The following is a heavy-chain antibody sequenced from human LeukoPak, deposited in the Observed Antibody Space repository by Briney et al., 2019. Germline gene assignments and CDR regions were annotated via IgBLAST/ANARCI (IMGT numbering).Heavy chain of an antibody. Sequence: ASVKVSCKASGYTFTSYYIHWVRQAPGQGLEWMGIINPNGGSTSYAQKFQGRVTMTRDTSTSTAYMELSSLRSEDTAVYYCARDYTSYPSYYYYYMDVWGKGTTVTVSS. V-gene: IGHV1-46*01. J-gene: IGHJ6*03. CDR1: GYTFTSYY. CDR2: INPNGGST. D-gene: IGHD2-2*01. CDR3: ARDYTSYPSYYYYYMDV.